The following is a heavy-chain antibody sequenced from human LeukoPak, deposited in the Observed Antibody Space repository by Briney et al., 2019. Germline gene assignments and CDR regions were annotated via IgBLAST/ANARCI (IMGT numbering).Heavy chain of an antibody. Sequence: SETLSLTCAVYGGSFSGYYWGWIRQPPGKGLEWIGEINHSGSTNYNPSLKSRVTISVDTSKNQFSLKLSSVTAADTAVYYCASSGWGVFDYWGQGTLVTVSS. CDR3: ASSGWGVFDY. D-gene: IGHD6-19*01. J-gene: IGHJ4*02. CDR1: GGSFSGYY. CDR2: INHSGST. V-gene: IGHV4-34*01.